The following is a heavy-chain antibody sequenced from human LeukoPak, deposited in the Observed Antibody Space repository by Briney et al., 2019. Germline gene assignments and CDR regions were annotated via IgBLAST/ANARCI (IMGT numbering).Heavy chain of an antibody. J-gene: IGHJ4*02. D-gene: IGHD5-24*01. CDR2: ISSSSSYI. V-gene: IGHV3-21*01. Sequence: GGSLRLSXAXSGFTFSSYSMNWVRQAPGKGLEWVSSISSSSSYIYYADSVKGRFTISRDNAKNSLYLQMNSLRAEDTAVYYCARALDGYFDYWGQGTLVTVSS. CDR1: GFTFSSYS. CDR3: ARALDGYFDY.